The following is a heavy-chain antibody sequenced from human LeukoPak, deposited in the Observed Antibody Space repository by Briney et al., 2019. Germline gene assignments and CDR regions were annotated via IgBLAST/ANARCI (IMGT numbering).Heavy chain of an antibody. J-gene: IGHJ3*02. CDR3: ARGGTAFDI. V-gene: IGHV4-30-2*01. CDR1: GGSISSGHSS. CDR2: IYHSGST. Sequence: SETLSLTCAVSGGSISSGHSSWNWFRQPPGKGLEWIGYIYHSGSTYYNPSLKSRVAISVDRSKNQFSLRLRSVTAADTALYYCARGGTAFDIWGQGTMVTVPS. D-gene: IGHD1-26*01.